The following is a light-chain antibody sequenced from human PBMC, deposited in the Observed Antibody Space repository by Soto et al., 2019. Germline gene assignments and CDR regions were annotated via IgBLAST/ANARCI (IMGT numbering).Light chain of an antibody. V-gene: IGLV2-11*01. Sequence: QSALTQPRSVSGSPGQSVTISCTGTSSDVGGYNYVSWYQQHPGKAPKLMIYDVSKRPSGVPDRVSGSKSGNTASLTIAGRQAEDEADYYCCSYAGSYLGVFGTGTKVTVL. CDR3: CSYAGSYLGV. J-gene: IGLJ1*01. CDR2: DVS. CDR1: SSDVGGYNY.